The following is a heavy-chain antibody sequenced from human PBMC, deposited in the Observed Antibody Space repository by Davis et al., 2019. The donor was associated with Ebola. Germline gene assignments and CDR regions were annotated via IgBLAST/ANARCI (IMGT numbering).Heavy chain of an antibody. CDR3: ARDYYDSSGYYGALMN. CDR1: GGSIRGYH. V-gene: IGHV4-59*12. D-gene: IGHD3-22*01. CDR2: ISYSGNT. J-gene: IGHJ4*02. Sequence: SETLSLTCSVSGGSIRGYHWSWIRQPPGKGLEWIGYISYSGNTHYNPSLESRVTISVGASENQFSLKLRSVTAADTAVYYCARDYYDSSGYYGALMNWGQGTLVTVSS.